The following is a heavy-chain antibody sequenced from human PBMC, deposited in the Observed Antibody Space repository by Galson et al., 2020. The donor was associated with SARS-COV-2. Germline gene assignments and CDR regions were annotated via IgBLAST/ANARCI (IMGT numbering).Heavy chain of an antibody. J-gene: IGHJ4*02. V-gene: IGHV1-18*01. Sequence: ASVKVSCKASGYTFTSYGISWVRQAPGQRLERMGWISAYNDNTKYAQNLQGRVTMTTDTSTATAYMELRSLRSDDTAVFYCARTDTIEYDCGSGTEPLVDYWGQGTLVTVSS. D-gene: IGHD3-10*01. CDR2: ISAYNDNT. CDR1: GYTFTSYG. CDR3: ARTDTIEYDCGSGTEPLVDY.